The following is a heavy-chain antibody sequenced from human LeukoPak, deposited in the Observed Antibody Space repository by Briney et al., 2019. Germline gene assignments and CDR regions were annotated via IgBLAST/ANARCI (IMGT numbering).Heavy chain of an antibody. CDR3: ARDQGSYSAFDY. V-gene: IGHV1-18*01. CDR2: ISAYNGNT. D-gene: IGHD1-26*01. Sequence: GASVKVSCKASGYTFTRHRISWVRQAPGQGLEWMGWISAYNGNTKYAQKLQGRVTMTTDTSTSTAYMEPRSLRCDDTAVYYCARDQGSYSAFDYWGQGTLVTVSS. CDR1: GYTFTRHR. J-gene: IGHJ4*02.